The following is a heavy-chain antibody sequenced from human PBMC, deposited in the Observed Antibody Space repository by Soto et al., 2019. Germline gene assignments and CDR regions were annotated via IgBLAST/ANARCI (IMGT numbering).Heavy chain of an antibody. CDR2: IYYSGST. V-gene: IGHV4-59*01. CDR1: GGSISSYY. CDR3: ARDVYGDRFDY. D-gene: IGHD4-17*01. J-gene: IGHJ4*02. Sequence: SETLSLTCTVSGGSISSYYWSWIRQPPGKGLGWIGYIYYSGSTNYNPSLKSRVTISVDTSKNQFSLKLSSVTAADTAVYYCARDVYGDRFDYWGQGTLVTVSS.